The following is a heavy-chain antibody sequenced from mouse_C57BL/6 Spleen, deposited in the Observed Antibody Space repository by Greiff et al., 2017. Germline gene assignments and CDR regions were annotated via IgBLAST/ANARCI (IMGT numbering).Heavy chain of an antibody. J-gene: IGHJ4*01. V-gene: IGHV1-80*01. CDR1: GYAFSSYW. D-gene: IGHD2-4*01. CDR2: LYPGDGDT. Sequence: VQLQQSGAELVKPGASVKISCKASGYAFSSYWMNWVKQRPGKGLEWIGQLYPGDGDTNYNGKFKGKATLTADKSSSTAYMQLSSLTSEDSAVYFCASGGWYYDYNYYAMDYWGQGTSVTVSS. CDR3: ASGGWYYDYNYYAMDY.